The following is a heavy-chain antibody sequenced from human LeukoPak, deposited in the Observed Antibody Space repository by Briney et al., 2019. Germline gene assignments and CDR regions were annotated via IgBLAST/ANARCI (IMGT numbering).Heavy chain of an antibody. V-gene: IGHV3-21*01. CDR2: ISSSSDYI. J-gene: IGHJ4*02. CDR3: ARVDY. CDR1: GFTFSTYS. Sequence: GGSLRLSCAASGFTFSTYSMNWVRQAPGKGLEWVSSISSSSDYIYYADSVKGLFSITRDNARNSLYLQMNSLRAEDTAVYYCARVDYWGQGTLVTVSS.